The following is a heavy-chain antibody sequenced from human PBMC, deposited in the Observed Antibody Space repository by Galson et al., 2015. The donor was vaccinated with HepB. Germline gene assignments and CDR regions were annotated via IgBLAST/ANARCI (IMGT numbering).Heavy chain of an antibody. CDR1: GYTLTELS. Sequence: SVKVSCKVSGYTLTELSMHWVRQAPGKGLEWMGGFDPEDGETIYAQKFQGRVTMTEDTSTDTAYMELSSLRSEDTAVYYCATRGYSSGWYEAYWGQGTLVTVSS. V-gene: IGHV1-24*01. D-gene: IGHD6-19*01. J-gene: IGHJ4*02. CDR3: ATRGYSSGWYEAY. CDR2: FDPEDGET.